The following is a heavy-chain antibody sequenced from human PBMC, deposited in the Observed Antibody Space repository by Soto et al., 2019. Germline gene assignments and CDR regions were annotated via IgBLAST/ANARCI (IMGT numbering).Heavy chain of an antibody. D-gene: IGHD3-22*01. Sequence: QEQLVQSGAEVKKPGSSVKVSCKASGCIFSSYAISWVRQAPGQGLEWMGGIIPNFGTANYAQKFQGRLTITADESTNSAFLDLSSPISEDTAIYYWAGGDSGYVWLNEFWGQGALVTFSS. J-gene: IGHJ4*02. V-gene: IGHV1-69*01. CDR3: AGGDSGYVWLNEF. CDR1: GCIFSSYA. CDR2: IIPNFGTA.